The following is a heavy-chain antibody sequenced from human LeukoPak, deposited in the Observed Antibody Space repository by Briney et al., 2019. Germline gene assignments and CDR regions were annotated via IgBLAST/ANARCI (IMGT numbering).Heavy chain of an antibody. D-gene: IGHD3-3*01. J-gene: IGHJ4*02. CDR3: ASPRRVRFLEWLLYHY. CDR1: GYSISGGYY. V-gene: IGHV4-38-2*02. Sequence: PSETLSLTRTVSGYSISGGYYWGWIRQPPGKGLEWIGSIYHSGSTYYNPSLKSRVTISVDTSKNQFSLKLSSVTAADTAVYYCASPRRVRFLEWLLYHYWGQGTLVTVSS. CDR2: IYHSGST.